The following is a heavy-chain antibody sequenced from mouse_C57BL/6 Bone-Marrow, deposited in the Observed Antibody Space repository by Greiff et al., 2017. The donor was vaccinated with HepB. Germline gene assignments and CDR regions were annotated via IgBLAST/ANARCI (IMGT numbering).Heavy chain of an antibody. Sequence: EVQLVESGGGLVKPGGSLKLSCAASGFTFSDYGMHWVRQAPEKGLEWVAYISSGSSTIYYADTVKGRFTISRDNAKNTLFLQMTSLRSEDTAMYYCARRDYYGSSSLDYAMDYWGQGTSVTVSS. CDR2: ISSGSSTI. CDR1: GFTFSDYG. V-gene: IGHV5-17*01. CDR3: ARRDYYGSSSLDYAMDY. D-gene: IGHD1-1*01. J-gene: IGHJ4*01.